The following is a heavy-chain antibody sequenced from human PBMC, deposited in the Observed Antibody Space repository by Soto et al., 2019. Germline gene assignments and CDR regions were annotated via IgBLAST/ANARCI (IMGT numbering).Heavy chain of an antibody. V-gene: IGHV4-59*11. Sequence: SETLSLTCPVSGTSMSGHFWSWMRQPPGKGLEWIGYGYYSGSILYNPSLKSRVTISLDTSKNHFSLRLNSVTSADTAVYYCARGVYLSLVRTGWFDPWGQGTLVTVSS. CDR2: GYYSGSI. J-gene: IGHJ5*02. CDR1: GTSMSGHF. D-gene: IGHD3-10*01. CDR3: ARGVYLSLVRTGWFDP.